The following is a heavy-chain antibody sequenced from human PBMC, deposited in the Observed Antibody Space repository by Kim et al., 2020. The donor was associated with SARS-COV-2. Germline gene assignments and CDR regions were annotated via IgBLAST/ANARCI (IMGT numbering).Heavy chain of an antibody. CDR3: AKEMLRYTSSQRGYFDS. D-gene: IGHD3-16*01. CDR1: GFSFSNYA. CDR2: ISGGGSS. Sequence: GGSLRLSCAASGFSFSNYAMNWVRQAPGKGLEWVSAISGGGSSYYADSVRGRFTCSRDNSKNKVYLQINSLRADDTAIYYCAKEMLRYTSSQRGYFDSWGQGTLVSVSS. V-gene: IGHV3-23*01. J-gene: IGHJ4*02.